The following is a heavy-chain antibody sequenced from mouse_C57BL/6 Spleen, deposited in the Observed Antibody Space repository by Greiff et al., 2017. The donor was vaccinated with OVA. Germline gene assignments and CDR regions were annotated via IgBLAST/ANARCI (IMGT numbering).Heavy chain of an antibody. CDR1: GYTFTSYW. J-gene: IGHJ2*01. CDR2: IYPGSGST. D-gene: IGHD1-1*01. CDR3: ARSGLDDGSSSFDY. V-gene: IGHV1-55*01. Sequence: QVQLQQPGAELVKPGASVKMSCKASGYTFTSYWITCVKQRPGQGLEWIGDIYPGSGSTNYNEKFKSKATLTVDTSSSTAYMQLSSLTSEDSAVYYCARSGLDDGSSSFDYWGQGTTLTVSS.